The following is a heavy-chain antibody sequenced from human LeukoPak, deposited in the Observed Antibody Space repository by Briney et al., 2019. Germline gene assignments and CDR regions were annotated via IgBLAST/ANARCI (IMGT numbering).Heavy chain of an antibody. J-gene: IGHJ4*02. D-gene: IGHD6-13*01. CDR3: ARRDSSSWLDY. Sequence: ASVKISCKASGYSFTGYYMHWVRQAPGQGLEWMGWINPNSGGTNYAQKFQARVTMTSDTSISTVHMYLSRLRSDDTAVYYCARRDSSSWLDYWGQGTPVTLYS. V-gene: IGHV1-2*02. CDR2: INPNSGGT. CDR1: GYSFTGYY.